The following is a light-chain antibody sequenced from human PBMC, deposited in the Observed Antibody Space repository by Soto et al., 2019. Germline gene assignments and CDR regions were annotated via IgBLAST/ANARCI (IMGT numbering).Light chain of an antibody. CDR2: DAS. CDR1: QSVSSS. Sequence: EIVLTQSPATLSLSPGETATLSCRASQSVSSSLAWYQQKPGQTPRLLIYDASNRATGIPARFSGSGSGTDFTLTVSSLEHEDFEVYYCQQRSSWPLTFGGGTKVEIK. J-gene: IGKJ4*01. CDR3: QQRSSWPLT. V-gene: IGKV3-11*01.